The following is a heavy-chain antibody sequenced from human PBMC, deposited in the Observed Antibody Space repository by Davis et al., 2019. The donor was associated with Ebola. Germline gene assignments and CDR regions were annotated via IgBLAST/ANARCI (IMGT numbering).Heavy chain of an antibody. V-gene: IGHV5-51*01. CDR1: GYSFTRYW. J-gene: IGHJ4*02. D-gene: IGHD2-15*01. CDR3: ARREVYCSGGSCSGVDY. Sequence: GESLKISCKGSGYSFTRYWTGWVRQMPGKGLEWTGIIYPGDSDTRYSPSFQGQVTISADKSISTAYLQCSSLKASDTAMYYCARREVYCSGGSCSGVDYWGQGTLVTVSS. CDR2: IYPGDSDT.